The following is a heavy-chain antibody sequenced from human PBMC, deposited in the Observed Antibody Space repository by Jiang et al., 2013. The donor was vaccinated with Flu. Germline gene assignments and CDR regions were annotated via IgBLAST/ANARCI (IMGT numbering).Heavy chain of an antibody. J-gene: IGHJ4*02. Sequence: TISRDNSKNTVYLQMNSLKAEDTAVYYCARSWNGYHNLDYWGQGTLVTVSS. D-gene: IGHD3-3*01. CDR3: ARSWNGYHNLDY. V-gene: IGHV3-23*01.